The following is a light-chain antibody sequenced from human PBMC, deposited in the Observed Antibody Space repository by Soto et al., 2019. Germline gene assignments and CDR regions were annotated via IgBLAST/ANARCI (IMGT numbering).Light chain of an antibody. CDR1: QSVISGF. CDR3: QHNGISPRT. Sequence: EIVLTQSPGTLSLSPGERDTLSCRASQSVISGFLAWYQQKPGQAPSLLICGASSRATGITDRFSGSGSGTGFTLTISSLEPEVCAVYFCQHNGISPRTFGQRTEMDIK. V-gene: IGKV3-20*01. J-gene: IGKJ2*01. CDR2: GAS.